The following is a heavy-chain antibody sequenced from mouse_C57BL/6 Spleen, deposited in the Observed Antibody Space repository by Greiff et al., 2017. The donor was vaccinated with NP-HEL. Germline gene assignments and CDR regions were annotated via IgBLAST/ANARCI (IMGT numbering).Heavy chain of an antibody. D-gene: IGHD1-1*01. CDR2: IYPGSGNT. V-gene: IGHV1-66*01. J-gene: IGHJ4*01. Sequence: QVQLQQSGTELVKPGASVKLSCKASGYSFTSYYIHWVKQRPGQGLEWIGWIYPGSGNTKYNEKFKGKATLTADTSSSTAYMQLSSLTSEDSAVYYCARGSLYYYAMDYWGQGTSVTVSS. CDR3: ARGSLYYYAMDY. CDR1: GYSFTSYY.